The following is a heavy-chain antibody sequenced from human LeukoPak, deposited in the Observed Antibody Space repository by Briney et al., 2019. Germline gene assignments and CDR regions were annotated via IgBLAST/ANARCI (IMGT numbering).Heavy chain of an antibody. V-gene: IGHV4-30-4*01. D-gene: IGHD6-13*01. CDR1: GGSISSGDYY. CDR3: ARDRYSSSWSPGWYFDY. J-gene: IGHJ4*02. Sequence: SQTLSLTCTVSGGSISSGDYYWSWIRQPPGKGLEWIGYIYYSGSTYYNPSLKSRFTISVDTSKNQFSLKLSSVTAADTAVYYCARDRYSSSWSPGWYFDYWGQGTLLTVSS. CDR2: IYYSGST.